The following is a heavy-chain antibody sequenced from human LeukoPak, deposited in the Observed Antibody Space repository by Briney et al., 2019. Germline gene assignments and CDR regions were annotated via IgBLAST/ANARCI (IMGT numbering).Heavy chain of an antibody. CDR2: ISGSGGST. V-gene: IGHV3-23*01. CDR3: AKVSWYYYGSGSYSWFDP. J-gene: IGHJ5*02. Sequence: TGGSLRLSCAASGFTFSSYAMSWVRQAPGKGLEWVSAISGSGGSTYYADSVKGRFTISRDNSKNTLYLQMNSLGAEDTAVYYCAKVSWYYYGSGSYSWFDPWGQGTLVTVSS. CDR1: GFTFSSYA. D-gene: IGHD3-10*01.